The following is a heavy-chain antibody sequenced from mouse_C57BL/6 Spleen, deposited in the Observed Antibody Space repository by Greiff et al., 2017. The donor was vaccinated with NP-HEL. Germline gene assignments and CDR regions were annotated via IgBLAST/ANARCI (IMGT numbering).Heavy chain of an antibody. CDR3: ARSYDYDGYVDV. CDR1: GYAFTNYL. D-gene: IGHD2-4*01. V-gene: IGHV1-54*01. CDR2: FNPGSGGT. Sequence: QVQLQQSGAELVRPGTSVKVSCKASGYAFTNYLIEWVKQRPGQGLEWIGVFNPGSGGTNYNEKFKGKATLTADKSSSTAYMQLSSLTSEDSAVYFCARSYDYDGYVDVWGTGTTVTVSS. J-gene: IGHJ1*03.